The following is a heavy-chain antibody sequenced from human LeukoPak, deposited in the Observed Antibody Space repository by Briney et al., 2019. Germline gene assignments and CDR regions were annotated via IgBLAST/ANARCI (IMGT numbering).Heavy chain of an antibody. CDR1: GGSISSYY. CDR2: IYYSGST. CDR3: ARHLQAAGTVNWFGP. J-gene: IGHJ5*02. D-gene: IGHD6-19*01. V-gene: IGHV4-59*08. Sequence: PSETLSLTCTVSGGSISSYYWSWIRQPPGKGLEWIGYIYYSGSTNYNPSLKSRVTISVDTSKNQFSLKLSSVTAADTAVYYCARHLQAAGTVNWFGPWGQGTLVTVSS.